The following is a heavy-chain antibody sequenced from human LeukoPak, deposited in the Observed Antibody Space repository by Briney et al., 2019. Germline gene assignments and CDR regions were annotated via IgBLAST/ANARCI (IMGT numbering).Heavy chain of an antibody. CDR1: GFTFTDHP. CDR2: IGGDGIA. J-gene: IGHJ6*02. CDR3: AKDRANWAIDDWGQGTQATVSSDV. D-gene: IGHD7-27*01. Sequence: GGSLRLSCVASGFTFTDHPMNWVRQAPGKGLEWISYIGGDGIAFYADSVKGRFTASKDDARKSMYLQMNSLRVEDTAVYYCAKDRANWAIDDWGQGTQATVSSDVWGQGTTVTVSS. V-gene: IGHV3-69-1*01.